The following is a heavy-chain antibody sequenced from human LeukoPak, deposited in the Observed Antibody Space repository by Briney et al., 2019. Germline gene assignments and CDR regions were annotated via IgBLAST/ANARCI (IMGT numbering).Heavy chain of an antibody. CDR3: ARGPLHVALSSGYLKWLDP. D-gene: IGHD3-22*01. CDR2: IIPIFGTA. CDR1: GGTFSSYA. V-gene: IGHV1-69*05. J-gene: IGHJ5*02. Sequence: SVKVSCKASGGTFSSYAISWVRQAPGQGLEWMGGIIPIFGTANYAQKFQGRVTITTDESTSTAYMELSSLISEDTAMYYCARGPLHVALSSGYLKWLDPWGQGSLVTVSS.